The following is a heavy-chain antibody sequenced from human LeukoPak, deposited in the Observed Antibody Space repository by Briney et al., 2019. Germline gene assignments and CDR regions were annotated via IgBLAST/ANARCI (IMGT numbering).Heavy chain of an antibody. CDR2: ISYDGSNK. V-gene: IGHV3-30*04. CDR3: ARTQGCSSTSCYGGFDY. CDR1: GFTFSSYA. Sequence: GGSLRLSCAASGFTFSSYAMHWVRQAPGKGLARVAVISYDGSNKYYADSVKGRFTISRDNSKNTLYLQMNSLRAEDTAVYYCARTQGCSSTSCYGGFDYWGQGTLVTVSS. J-gene: IGHJ4*02. D-gene: IGHD2-2*01.